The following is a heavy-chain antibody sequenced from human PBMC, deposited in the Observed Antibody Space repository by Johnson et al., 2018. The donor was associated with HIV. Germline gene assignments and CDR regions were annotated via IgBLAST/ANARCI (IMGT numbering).Heavy chain of an antibody. J-gene: IGHJ3*02. Sequence: VQLVESGGGLVKPGGSLRLSCAASGFTFSDYYMSWIRQAPRQGLEWVSYISSSGSTIHYADSVKGRFTISRNNAKNSLYLQTNSLRAEDTAVYYCAREPGIAAAGNEMINAFDIWGQGTMVTVSS. D-gene: IGHD6-13*01. CDR2: ISSSGSTI. CDR1: GFTFSDYY. V-gene: IGHV3-11*04. CDR3: AREPGIAAAGNEMINAFDI.